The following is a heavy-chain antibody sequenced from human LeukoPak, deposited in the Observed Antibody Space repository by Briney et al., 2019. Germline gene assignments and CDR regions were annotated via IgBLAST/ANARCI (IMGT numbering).Heavy chain of an antibody. CDR3: GRGGFYYYDSSGYSTTGY. CDR2: INPNSGNT. D-gene: IGHD3-22*01. Sequence: ASVKVSCKASGYTFTSYDINWVRQATGQGLEWMGWINPNSGNTGYAQKFQGRVTMTRNTSISTAYMELSSLRSEDTAVYYCGRGGFYYYDSSGYSTTGYWGQGTLVSVSS. J-gene: IGHJ4*02. CDR1: GYTFTSYD. V-gene: IGHV1-8*01.